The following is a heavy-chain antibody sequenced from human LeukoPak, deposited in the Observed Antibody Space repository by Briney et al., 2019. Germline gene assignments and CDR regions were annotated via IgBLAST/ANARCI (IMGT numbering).Heavy chain of an antibody. CDR3: ASLRPSSSSGPTYNWFDP. D-gene: IGHD6-6*01. V-gene: IGHV1-69*01. Sequence: GSSVKVSCKASGGTFSSYAISWVRQAPGQGLEWMGGIIPIFGTANYAQKFQGRVTITADESTSTAYMELSSLRSEDTAVYYCASLRPSSSSGPTYNWFDPWGQGTLVTVSS. CDR2: IIPIFGTA. CDR1: GGTFSSYA. J-gene: IGHJ5*02.